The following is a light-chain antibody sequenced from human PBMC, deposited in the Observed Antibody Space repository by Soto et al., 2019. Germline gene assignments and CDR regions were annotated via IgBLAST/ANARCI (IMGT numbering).Light chain of an antibody. Sequence: EIVLKQAPATLCLSAGERAALSYIASQSVSSYLAWYQQKPGQAPRLLIYDASNRATGIPARFSGSGSGTDFTLTISSLEPEDFAVYYCQQRSNWPTITFGQGTRLEVK. J-gene: IGKJ5*01. CDR1: QSVSSY. CDR2: DAS. CDR3: QQRSNWPTIT. V-gene: IGKV3-11*01.